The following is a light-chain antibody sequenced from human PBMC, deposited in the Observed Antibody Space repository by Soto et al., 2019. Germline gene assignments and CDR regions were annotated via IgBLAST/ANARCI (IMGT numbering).Light chain of an antibody. V-gene: IGLV2-23*01. CDR1: SSDVGSYNL. J-gene: IGLJ1*01. CDR3: CSFAGSSAFYV. Sequence: QSALTQPASVSGSPGQSITISCTGTSSDVGSYNLVSWYQQHPGKAPKLMVYEDNKRPSEISNRFSGSKSGNTASLTISGLQAEDEADYYCCSFAGSSAFYVFGTGTKLTVL. CDR2: EDN.